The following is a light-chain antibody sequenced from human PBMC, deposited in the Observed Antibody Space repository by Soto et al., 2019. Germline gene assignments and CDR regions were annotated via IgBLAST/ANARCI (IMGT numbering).Light chain of an antibody. CDR2: GVS. CDR1: QSVGSTY. CDR3: QQYGTSPLT. V-gene: IGKV3-20*01. Sequence: EIVLTQSPGTLSLSPGERATLSCRASQSVGSTYLAWYQQKPGQAPKLLIYGVSSRATGIPDRFSGSASGTDFTLTISSLEPEDFAVYYCQQYGTSPLTFGPGTKVDI. J-gene: IGKJ3*01.